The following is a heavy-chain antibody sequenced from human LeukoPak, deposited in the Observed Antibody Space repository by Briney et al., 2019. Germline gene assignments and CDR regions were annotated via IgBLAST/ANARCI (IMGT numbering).Heavy chain of an antibody. D-gene: IGHD3-10*01. V-gene: IGHV4-30-2*01. Sequence: SQTLSLTCAVSGGSISSGGYSWSWIRQPPGKGLEWIGYIYHSGSTYYNPSLKSRVTISVDRSKNQFSLKLSSVTAADTAVYYCARAGWGDALDAFDIWGQGTMVTVSS. CDR3: ARAGWGDALDAFDI. CDR2: IYHSGST. CDR1: GGSISSGGYS. J-gene: IGHJ3*02.